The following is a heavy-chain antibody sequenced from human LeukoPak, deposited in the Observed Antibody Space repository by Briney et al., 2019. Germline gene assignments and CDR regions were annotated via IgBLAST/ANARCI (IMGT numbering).Heavy chain of an antibody. CDR2: IRYDGSNK. CDR3: XXXXXYXXSXMDY. J-gene: IGHJ4*02. Sequence: XFTFXNYAMNWVRQAPGKGLEWVAFIRYDGSNKYYADSVKGRFTISRDNSKNTLYLQMNSLRAEDTAVYYXXXXXXYXXSXMDYWGXGXLVTVSS. V-gene: IGHV3-30*02. CDR1: XFTFXNYA.